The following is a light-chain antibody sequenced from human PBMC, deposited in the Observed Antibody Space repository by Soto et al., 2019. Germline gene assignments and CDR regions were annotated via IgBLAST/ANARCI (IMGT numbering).Light chain of an antibody. Sequence: DIVMTQSPDSLAVSLGERATFNCKSSQTVLYSSNNQNYLAWYQQKPGQPPKLLIYWASTRESGVPDRFSGSGSGTVFTLTISSLQAEDVAVYYCQQYYSSPHTFGQGTKLEIK. CDR3: QQYYSSPHT. CDR2: WAS. V-gene: IGKV4-1*01. CDR1: QTVLYSSNNQNY. J-gene: IGKJ2*01.